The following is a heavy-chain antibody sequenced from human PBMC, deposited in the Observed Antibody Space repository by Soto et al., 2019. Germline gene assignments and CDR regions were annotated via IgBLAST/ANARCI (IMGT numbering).Heavy chain of an antibody. CDR1: VGTFNSYS. CDR2: IIPIYGSA. D-gene: IGHD5-12*01. CDR3: ATIRDGYNVHFFYGMDV. V-gene: IGHV1-69*12. Sequence: QVQLVQSGPEVKRPGSSVKVSCKASVGTFNSYSFSWVRQAPGQGLEWMGGIIPIYGSAHYAQNFQGRFTITADESTSTVAMDLSSLRSDDTAIYYCATIRDGYNVHFFYGMDVWGQGTTVTVSS. J-gene: IGHJ6*02.